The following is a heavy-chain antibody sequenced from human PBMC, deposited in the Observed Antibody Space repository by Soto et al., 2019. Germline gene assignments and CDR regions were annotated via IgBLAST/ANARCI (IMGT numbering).Heavy chain of an antibody. Sequence: EVQLVESGGGLVQPGGSLRLSCAVSGFDVNSNYMSWARQAPGKGLAWVSVIYAGGGTYYADSVKVRFTISRDNPKNTLYLQMNSLRAEDTAVYYCATGNHISGIDFWGQGTLVTVSS. CDR2: IYAGGGT. V-gene: IGHV3-66*01. D-gene: IGHD1-1*01. CDR1: GFDVNSNY. J-gene: IGHJ4*02. CDR3: ATGNHISGIDF.